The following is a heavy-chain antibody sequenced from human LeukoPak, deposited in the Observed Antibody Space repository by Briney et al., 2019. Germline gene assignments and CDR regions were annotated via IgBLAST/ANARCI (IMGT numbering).Heavy chain of an antibody. CDR1: GYSFTYYW. Sequence: GEPLKISCKGSGYSFTYYWIAWVRQMPGKGLEWMGIIYPGSSDTRYSPSFQGQVTISADKSITTAYLQWSSLKASDTAMYYCARQDGSGTYYFDYWGQGTLVTVSS. V-gene: IGHV5-51*01. D-gene: IGHD3-10*01. CDR2: IYPGSSDT. J-gene: IGHJ4*02. CDR3: ARQDGSGTYYFDY.